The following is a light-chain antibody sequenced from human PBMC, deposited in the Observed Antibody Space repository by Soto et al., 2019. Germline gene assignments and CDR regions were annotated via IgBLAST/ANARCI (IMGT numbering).Light chain of an antibody. Sequence: DIERTYSPYAPALSLGERATINCKSSQGVLYSSNNQNYLAWYQQKPGQPPKLLIYWASTRESGVPDRFSGSGSGTDFTLTISSLQAEDVAVYYCKQYYSTPPTFGQGTKVDI. CDR3: KQYYSTPPT. J-gene: IGKJ1*01. CDR1: QGVLYSSNNQNY. CDR2: WAS. V-gene: IGKV4-1*01.